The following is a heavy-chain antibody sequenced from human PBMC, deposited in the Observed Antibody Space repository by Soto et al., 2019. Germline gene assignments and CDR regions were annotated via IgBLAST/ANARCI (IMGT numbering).Heavy chain of an antibody. J-gene: IGHJ6*03. Sequence: ASVKVSCKASGGTFSSYTISWVRQAPGQGLEWMGRIIPILGIANYAQKFQGRVTITADKSTSTAYMELSSLRSEDTAVYYCARGQGMAALNYYYYMDVWGKGTTVTVSS. CDR1: GGTFSSYT. V-gene: IGHV1-69*02. CDR2: IIPILGIA. CDR3: ARGQGMAALNYYYYMDV. D-gene: IGHD6-25*01.